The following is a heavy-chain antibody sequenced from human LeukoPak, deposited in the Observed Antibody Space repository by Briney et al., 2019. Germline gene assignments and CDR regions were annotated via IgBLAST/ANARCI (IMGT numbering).Heavy chain of an antibody. CDR1: GFIFSNFA. J-gene: IGHJ6*03. V-gene: IGHV3-30*18. D-gene: IGHD3-22*01. Sequence: QSGGSLRLSCAASGFIFSNFAIRWVRQVPGKGLEWVAGISDDGGDQYYADSVKGRVIMSRDNSNNTVYLQMNSLRTEDTAVYYCAKVVVYYDLYFYHYMDVWGTGTTVTVSS. CDR3: AKVVVYYDLYFYHYMDV. CDR2: ISDDGGDQ.